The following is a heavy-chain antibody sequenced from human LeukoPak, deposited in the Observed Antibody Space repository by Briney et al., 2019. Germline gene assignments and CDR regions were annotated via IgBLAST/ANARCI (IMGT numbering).Heavy chain of an antibody. D-gene: IGHD5-12*01. CDR1: GFTFRNFA. V-gene: IGHV3-23*01. CDR3: ANSGYDAARVYFDS. Sequence: GGSLRLSCAASGFTFRNFALSWVRQAPGRGLEWVSTISGGGGSTYYAESVKGRFTISRDNSKNTLDLQMNSLRAEDTAIYYCANSGYDAARVYFDSWGQGTLVTVSS. CDR2: ISGGGGST. J-gene: IGHJ4*02.